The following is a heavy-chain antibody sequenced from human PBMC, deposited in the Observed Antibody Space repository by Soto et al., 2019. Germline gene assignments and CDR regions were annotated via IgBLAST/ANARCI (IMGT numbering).Heavy chain of an antibody. D-gene: IGHD5-12*01. CDR3: ASTNPSGYGGSAGFYYFDY. J-gene: IGHJ4*02. CDR1: GGSISSGGYY. V-gene: IGHV4-31*03. Sequence: TSGTLSLTCTVSGGSISSGGYYWSWVRPHPGKGLEWIGYIYYSGSTYYNPSLKSRVTISVDTSKNQFSLKLSSVTAADTAVYYCASTNPSGYGGSAGFYYFDYWGQGTLVTVSS. CDR2: IYYSGST.